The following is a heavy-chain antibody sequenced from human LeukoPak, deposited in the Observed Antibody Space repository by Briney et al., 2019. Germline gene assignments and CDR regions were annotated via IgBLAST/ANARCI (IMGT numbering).Heavy chain of an antibody. CDR2: ISGSGDNT. V-gene: IGHV3-23*01. CDR1: GFTSINAW. CDR3: AKMKGHPLQKYYMDV. D-gene: IGHD2/OR15-2a*01. J-gene: IGHJ6*01. Sequence: GGSLRLSCAASGFTSINAWMSWVRRTPGKGLEWVSGISGSGDNTLYAASVKGRFTISRDNSKNTLYLEMNSLRAEDTAIYYCAKMKGHPLQKYYMDVWGQGTTVTVSS.